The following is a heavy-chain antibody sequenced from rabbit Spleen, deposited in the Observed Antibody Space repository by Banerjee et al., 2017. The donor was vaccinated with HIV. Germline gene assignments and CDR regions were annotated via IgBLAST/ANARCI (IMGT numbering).Heavy chain of an antibody. CDR2: IDPVFGST. CDR3: ARAGMFGAYVNL. D-gene: IGHD5-1*01. J-gene: IGHJ4*01. Sequence: QLKESGGGLVQPGGSLKLSCKASGFDFSSYYMSWVRQAPGKGLEWIGYIDPVFGSTYYASWVNGRFTISSHNAQNTLYLQLNSLTAADTATYFCARAGMFGAYVNLWGPGTLVTVS. V-gene: IGHV1S7*01. CDR1: GFDFSSYY.